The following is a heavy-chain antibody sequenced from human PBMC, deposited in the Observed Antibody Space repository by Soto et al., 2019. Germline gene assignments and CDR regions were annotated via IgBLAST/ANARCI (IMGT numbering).Heavy chain of an antibody. J-gene: IGHJ5*02. CDR1: GGSFSGYD. CDR3: ARGGRRSGWARGWFDP. V-gene: IGHV4-34*01. Sequence: SETLSLTCAVYGGSFSGYDCSWIRQPPWKGLEWIGEINHSGSTNYNPSLKSRVTISVDTSKNQFSLKLSSVTAADTAVYYCARGGRRSGWARGWFDPSGQGTLVTLCS. CDR2: INHSGST. D-gene: IGHD6-19*01.